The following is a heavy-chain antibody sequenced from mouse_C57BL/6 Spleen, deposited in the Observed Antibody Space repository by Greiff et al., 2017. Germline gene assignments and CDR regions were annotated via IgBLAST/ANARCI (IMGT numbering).Heavy chain of an antibody. CDR1: EYEFPSHD. V-gene: IGHV5-2*01. CDR3: ARQLGRAMGY. D-gene: IGHD4-1*01. CDR2: INSDGGST. Sequence: VKVEESGGGLVQPGESLKLSCESNEYEFPSHDMSWVRQTPEKRLDLVAAINSDGGSTYYPDTMGRRFIISRDNAKATLYLQMSSLGSEDTALYYCARQLGRAMGYWGQGTSVTVSS. J-gene: IGHJ4*01.